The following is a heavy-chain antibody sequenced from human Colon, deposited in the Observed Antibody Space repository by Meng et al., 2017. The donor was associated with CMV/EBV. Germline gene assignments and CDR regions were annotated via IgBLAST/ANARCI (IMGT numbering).Heavy chain of an antibody. V-gene: IGHV4-4*07. CDR3: VRAAARGVPVDH. Sequence: QVQLQGSGPGLVKLSATLSLTVSFFGASNTTYGWACIRQPAGRGLEFIWRLRPTGSIDYNPSLMSRVTMSVDTSKNQLSLNLKSVTAADTAVCYCVRAAARGVPVDHWGQGILVTVSS. CDR1: GASNTTYG. J-gene: IGHJ4*02. D-gene: IGHD3-10*01. CDR2: LRPTGSI.